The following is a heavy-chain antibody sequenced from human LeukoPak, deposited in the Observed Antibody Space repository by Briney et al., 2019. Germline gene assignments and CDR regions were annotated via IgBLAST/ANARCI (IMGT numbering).Heavy chain of an antibody. CDR1: GFTVSSNY. J-gene: IGHJ3*02. Sequence: GGSLRLSCAASGFTVSSNYMSWVRQAPGKGLEWVSVIYSGGSTYYADSVKGRFTISRDNSKNTLYLQMNSLRAEDTAVYYCARERDNYYGSGSQLNDAFDIWGQGTMVTVSS. CDR2: IYSGGST. V-gene: IGHV3-66*01. CDR3: ARERDNYYGSGSQLNDAFDI. D-gene: IGHD3-10*01.